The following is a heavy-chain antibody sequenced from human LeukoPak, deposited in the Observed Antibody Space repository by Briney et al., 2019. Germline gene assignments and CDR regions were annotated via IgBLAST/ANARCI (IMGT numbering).Heavy chain of an antibody. J-gene: IGHJ4*02. V-gene: IGHV1-69*13. CDR1: GGTFSSYA. Sequence: SVKVSCKASGGTFSSYAISWVRQAPGQGLEWMGGIIPIFGTANYAQKFQGRVTITADESTSTAYMELSSLRSEDTAVYYCASLTKMATMYYFDYWGQGTLVTVSS. CDR3: ASLTKMATMYYFDY. CDR2: IIPIFGTA. D-gene: IGHD5-24*01.